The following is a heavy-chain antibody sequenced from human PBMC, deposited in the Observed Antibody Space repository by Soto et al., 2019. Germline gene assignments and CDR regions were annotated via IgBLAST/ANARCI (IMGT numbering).Heavy chain of an antibody. V-gene: IGHV1-8*02. CDR2: MNPNSGDT. D-gene: IGHD2-21*02. Sequence: QVQLVQSGAEVKRPGASVKVSCKASGYTFTNFDLNWVRQAPGQGLEWMGWMNPNSGDTGYAHKFQGRVTMTRDTSINTAYMELSSLKAEDTAVYFCARPGATFCGGDCYSDYWAQGTLVIVSS. CDR1: GYTFTNFD. J-gene: IGHJ4*02. CDR3: ARPGATFCGGDCYSDY.